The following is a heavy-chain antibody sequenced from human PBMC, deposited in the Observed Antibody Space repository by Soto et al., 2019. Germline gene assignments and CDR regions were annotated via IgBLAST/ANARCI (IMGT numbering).Heavy chain of an antibody. CDR2: ISWDGGST. CDR3: ARDQSSGSFDY. V-gene: IGHV3-43*01. D-gene: IGHD6-19*01. CDR1: GFTFDDYT. Sequence: PGGSLRLSCAASGFTFDDYTMRWVRQAPGKGLEWVSLISWDGGSTYYADSVKGRFTISRDNSKNSLYLQMNSLRTEDTALYYCARDQSSGSFDYWGQGTLVTVSS. J-gene: IGHJ4*02.